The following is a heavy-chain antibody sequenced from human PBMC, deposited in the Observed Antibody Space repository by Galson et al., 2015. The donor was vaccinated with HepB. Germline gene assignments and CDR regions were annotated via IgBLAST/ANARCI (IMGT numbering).Heavy chain of an antibody. CDR2: IDPSDSYT. J-gene: IGHJ6*02. CDR3: AIVPDSIAAAGNGVYYYYGMDV. Sequence: QSGAEVTKPGESLRISCKGSGYSFTSYWISWVRQMPGKGLEWMGRIDPSDSYTNYSPSFQGHVTISADKSISTAYLQWSSLKASDTAMYYCAIVPDSIAAAGNGVYYYYGMDVWGQGTTVTVSS. V-gene: IGHV5-10-1*01. CDR1: GYSFTSYW. D-gene: IGHD6-13*01.